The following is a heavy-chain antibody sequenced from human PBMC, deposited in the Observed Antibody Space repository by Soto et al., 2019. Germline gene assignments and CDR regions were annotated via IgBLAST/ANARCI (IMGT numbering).Heavy chain of an antibody. CDR1: GASVSSGSYS. J-gene: IGHJ3*02. CDR3: ARLDYQSSGSYAFDI. CDR2: YFQGGDA. Sequence: SETLSLTCAVSGASVSSGSYSWSWIRQPPGKGLEWIGFYFQGGDAYYNPSLESRVTISVDGSKNQFSLKLRSVTAAGTAVYYCARLDYQSSGSYAFDIWGQGTTVTVSS. D-gene: IGHD3-22*01. V-gene: IGHV4-30-2*01.